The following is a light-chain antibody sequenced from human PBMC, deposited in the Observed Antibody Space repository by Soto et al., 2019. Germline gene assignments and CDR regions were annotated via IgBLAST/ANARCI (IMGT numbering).Light chain of an antibody. CDR3: QQDNSYSGT. V-gene: IGKV1-5*01. Sequence: DIQMTQSTSTLSASVGDRVTITCRASQAISSWLAWYQQKPGKAPKLLIYDTSTLESGVPSRFSGSRSATEFTLTLSGLQPDGLATYYCQQDNSYSGTFGQGAKVEIK. J-gene: IGKJ1*01. CDR2: DTS. CDR1: QAISSW.